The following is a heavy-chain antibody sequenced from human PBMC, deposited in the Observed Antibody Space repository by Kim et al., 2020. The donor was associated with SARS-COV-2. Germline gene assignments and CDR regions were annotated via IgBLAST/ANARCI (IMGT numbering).Heavy chain of an antibody. CDR3: ARDHRIRPGELYHYGMDV. CDR2: IYYSGST. D-gene: IGHD3-10*01. J-gene: IGHJ6*02. CDR1: GGSISSGGYY. V-gene: IGHV4-31*03. Sequence: SETLSLTCTVSGGSISSGGYYWSWIRQHPGKGLEWIGYIYYSGSTYYNPSLKSRVTISVDTSKNQFSLKLSSVTAADTAVYYCARDHRIRPGELYHYGMDVWGQGTTVTVSS.